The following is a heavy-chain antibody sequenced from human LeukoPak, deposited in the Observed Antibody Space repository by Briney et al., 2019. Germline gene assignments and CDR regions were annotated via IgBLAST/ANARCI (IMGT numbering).Heavy chain of an antibody. J-gene: IGHJ3*02. CDR1: GFTFSSYS. V-gene: IGHV3-21*01. CDR2: ISSSSSYI. D-gene: IGHD4-17*01. Sequence: GGSLRLSCAASGFTFSSYSMNWVRQAPGKGLEWASSISSSSSYIYYADSVKGRFTISRDNAKNSLYLQMNSLRAEDTGVYYCTRDRNYGDLGYDAFDIWGQGTMVTVSS. CDR3: TRDRNYGDLGYDAFDI.